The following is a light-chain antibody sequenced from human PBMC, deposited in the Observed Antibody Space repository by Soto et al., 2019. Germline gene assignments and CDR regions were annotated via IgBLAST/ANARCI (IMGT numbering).Light chain of an antibody. V-gene: IGKV1-17*01. Sequence: DIQMTQSPSSLSASVGDRVTITCRASQGIGNDLGWYQQRPGKAPNRLIYAASTLQSGVPSRFSGSGSGTEFTLTISSLQPEECTTYYCLRHNSYPRTFGQGTKVEIK. CDR3: LRHNSYPRT. J-gene: IGKJ1*01. CDR2: AAS. CDR1: QGIGND.